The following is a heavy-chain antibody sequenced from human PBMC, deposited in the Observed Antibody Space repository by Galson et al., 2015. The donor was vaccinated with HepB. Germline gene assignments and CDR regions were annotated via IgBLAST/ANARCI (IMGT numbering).Heavy chain of an antibody. D-gene: IGHD2-2*01. CDR1: GGSISSSSYY. J-gene: IGHJ4*02. CDR2: FYYSGDT. V-gene: IGHV4-39*01. Sequence: SEPLSLTCTVSGGSISSSSYYWGWIRQPPGKGLEWIGSFYYSGDTHYNPSLKSRVTISGDTSKNQFSLKLRSVTAADTAVYYCARHKSESKTYAVDFWGQGTLVTVSS. CDR3: ARHKSESKTYAVDF.